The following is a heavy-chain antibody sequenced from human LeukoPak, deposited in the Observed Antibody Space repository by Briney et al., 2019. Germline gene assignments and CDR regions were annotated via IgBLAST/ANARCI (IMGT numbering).Heavy chain of an antibody. Sequence: GGSLRLSCAASGFTVNNNYMTWVRQAPEKGLEWVSVIYSGGTTYYADSVKGRFTISRDNSKNTLYLQMNSLRVDDTAVYYCARDPGIRNGMDVWGQGTTVTVSS. CDR2: IYSGGTT. CDR1: GFTVNNNY. J-gene: IGHJ6*02. CDR3: ARDPGIRNGMDV. D-gene: IGHD2/OR15-2a*01. V-gene: IGHV3-53*01.